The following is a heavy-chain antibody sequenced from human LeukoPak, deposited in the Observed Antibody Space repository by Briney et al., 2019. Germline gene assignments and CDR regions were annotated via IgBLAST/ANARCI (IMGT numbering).Heavy chain of an antibody. J-gene: IGHJ4*02. V-gene: IGHV1-8*02. CDR1: GYTFTSYY. CDR3: ARAPRVWYYDSSGYYYY. D-gene: IGHD3-22*01. CDR2: MNPNSGNT. Sequence: ASVKVSCKASGYTFTSYYMHWVRQATGQGLEWMGWMNPNSGNTGYAQKFQGRVTMTRNTSISTAYMELGSLRSEDTAVYYCARAPRVWYYDSSGYYYYWGQGTLVTVSS.